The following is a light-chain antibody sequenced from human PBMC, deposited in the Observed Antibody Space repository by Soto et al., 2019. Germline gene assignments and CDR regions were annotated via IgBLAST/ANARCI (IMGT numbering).Light chain of an antibody. CDR2: DAS. Sequence: DIHLTQSPSTLSASVGDRFTITCRASQSVSIWLAWYRQKPGKAPEVLVWDASSLQRGVPSRFSGSGSGTEFTLTISSLQPDDFAVYYCQQYGSSPWTFGQGTKVDIK. V-gene: IGKV1-5*01. CDR3: QQYGSSPWT. CDR1: QSVSIW. J-gene: IGKJ1*01.